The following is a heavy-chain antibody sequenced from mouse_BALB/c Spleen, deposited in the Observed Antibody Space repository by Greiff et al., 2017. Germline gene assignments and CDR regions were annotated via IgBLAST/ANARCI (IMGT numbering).Heavy chain of an antibody. CDR1: GFSLTSYG. CDR2: IWRGGST. J-gene: IGHJ4*01. V-gene: IGHV2-5-1*01. Sequence: VQLQESGPSLVQPSQSLSITCTVSGFSLTSYGVHWVRQSPGKGLEWLGVIWRGGSTDYNAAFMSRLSITKDNSKSQVFFKMNSMQADDTAIYYCARDGYYEGAMDYWGQGTSVTVSS. CDR3: ARDGYYEGAMDY. D-gene: IGHD2-3*01.